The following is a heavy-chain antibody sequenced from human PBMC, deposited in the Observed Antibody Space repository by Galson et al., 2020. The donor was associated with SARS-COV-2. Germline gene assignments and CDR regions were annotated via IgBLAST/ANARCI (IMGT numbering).Heavy chain of an antibody. CDR2: IYHSGNT. Sequence: SETMSLTCAVSGGSISSSNWWSWVRQPPGQGLEWIGEIYHSGNTNYNPSLKSRVTISIDTSKNQFSLELYSVTAADTAVYYCAHLGAARLYNWFDPWGQGTLVTVSS. J-gene: IGHJ5*02. CDR3: AHLGAARLYNWFDP. D-gene: IGHD6-6*01. V-gene: IGHV4-4*02. CDR1: GGSISSSNW.